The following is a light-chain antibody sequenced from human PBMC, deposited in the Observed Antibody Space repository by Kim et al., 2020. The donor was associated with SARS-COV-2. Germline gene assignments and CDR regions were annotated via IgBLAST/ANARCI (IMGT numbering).Light chain of an antibody. CDR2: AAS. CDR3: QQSYITPFT. V-gene: IGKV1-39*01. CDR1: QSISSY. J-gene: IGKJ3*01. Sequence: ASVGDRVHIACLTTQSISSYLNWDPQKPGRAPKLLISAASTLQGGVQSRFSGSGSETDFPLTISSLQPEDFATYFCQQSYITPFTFGPGTKVDI.